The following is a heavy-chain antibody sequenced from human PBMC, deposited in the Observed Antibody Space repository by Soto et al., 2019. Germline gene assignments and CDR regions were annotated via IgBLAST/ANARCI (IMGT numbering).Heavy chain of an antibody. CDR2: ISWNSGSI. Sequence: GGSLRLSCAASGFTFDDYAMHWVRQAPGKGLEWVSGISWNSGSIGYADSVKGRFTISRDNAKNSLYLQMNSLRAEDTALYYCAKSERGDYGTDAFDIWGQGTMVTVSS. CDR1: GFTFDDYA. J-gene: IGHJ3*02. V-gene: IGHV3-9*01. D-gene: IGHD4-17*01. CDR3: AKSERGDYGTDAFDI.